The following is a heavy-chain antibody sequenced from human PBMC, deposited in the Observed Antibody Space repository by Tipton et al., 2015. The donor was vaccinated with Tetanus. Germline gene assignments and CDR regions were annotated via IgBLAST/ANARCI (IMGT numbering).Heavy chain of an antibody. Sequence: GLVKPSETLSLICGVFGGSISSYNWTWIRQPPGRGLEWIGYIYYSGSTNHNPSLKSRVTISVDTSKNQFSLKLSSVTAADTAVYYCARDRSITIFGVVPINYYYGMDVWGQGTTVTVSS. J-gene: IGHJ6*02. CDR2: IYYSGST. CDR1: GGSISSYN. V-gene: IGHV4-59*01. CDR3: ARDRSITIFGVVPINYYYGMDV. D-gene: IGHD3-3*01.